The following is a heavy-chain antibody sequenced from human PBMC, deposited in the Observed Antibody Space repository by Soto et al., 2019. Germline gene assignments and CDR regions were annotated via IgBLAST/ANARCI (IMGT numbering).Heavy chain of an antibody. CDR2: IYYSGST. J-gene: IGHJ6*02. D-gene: IGHD3-9*01. V-gene: IGHV4-30-4*01. CDR3: ARVDIRTGYRCMGV. CDR1: GDSIRSGNHY. Sequence: SETLSLTCTVSGDSIRSGNHYWSWIRQPPGKGLEWIGYIYYSGSTYYSPSLKSRVTISVDTSKNQFSLKLNSVTAADTAVYYCARVDIRTGYRCMGVWGQGTTGTASS.